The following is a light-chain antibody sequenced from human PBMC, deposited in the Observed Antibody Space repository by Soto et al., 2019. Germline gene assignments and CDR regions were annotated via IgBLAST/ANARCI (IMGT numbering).Light chain of an antibody. CDR2: GAS. CDR1: QSVSSIS. CDR3: QQYGSSSWT. J-gene: IGKJ1*01. V-gene: IGKV3-20*01. Sequence: EIVLTQSPGTLSLCPGERATLSCRASQSVSSISLAWYQQKPGQAPRLLMYGASSRATGIPDRFSGSGSGTDFTLTISRLEPEDSAVYYCQQYGSSSWTFGQGTKVEIK.